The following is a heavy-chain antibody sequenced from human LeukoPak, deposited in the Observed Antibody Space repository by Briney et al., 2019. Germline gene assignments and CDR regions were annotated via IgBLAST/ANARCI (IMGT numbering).Heavy chain of an antibody. J-gene: IGHJ6*02. CDR1: GGSISSSNW. CDR2: IYHSGST. Sequence: SGTLSLTCAASGGSISSSNWWCWVRQPPGKGLEWIGEIYHSGSTNYNPSLKSRVTISVDKSKNQFSLKLSSVTAADTAVYYCARLDIVVVVAATDSDYYYGMDVWGQGTTVTVSS. CDR3: ARLDIVVVVAATDSDYYYGMDV. D-gene: IGHD2-15*01. V-gene: IGHV4-4*02.